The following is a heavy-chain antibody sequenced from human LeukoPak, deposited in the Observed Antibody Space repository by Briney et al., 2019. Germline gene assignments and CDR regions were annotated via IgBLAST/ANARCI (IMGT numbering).Heavy chain of an antibody. CDR2: IKPDGSQK. D-gene: IGHD3-3*01. Sequence: GGSLRLSCAASGFTFSSYEMNWVRQAPGKGLEWVANIKPDGSQKYYVDSVKGRFTISRDNAKKSLYLQMNSLRGEDTAVYYCARERSYALDIWGQGTMVTVSS. V-gene: IGHV3-7*01. CDR3: ARERSYALDI. CDR1: GFTFSSYE. J-gene: IGHJ3*02.